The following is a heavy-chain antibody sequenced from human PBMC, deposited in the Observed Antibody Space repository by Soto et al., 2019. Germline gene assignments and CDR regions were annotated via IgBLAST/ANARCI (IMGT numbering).Heavy chain of an antibody. V-gene: IGHV1-69*13. CDR1: GGTFSSYA. J-gene: IGHJ5*02. CDR2: IIPIFGTA. CDR3: AREKPPLNWFDP. Sequence: ASVKVSCKASGGTFSSYAISWVRQAPGQGLEWMGGIIPIFGTANYAQKFQGRVTITADESTSTAYMELSSLRSEDTAVYYCAREKPPLNWFDPWGKGTLVTVSS.